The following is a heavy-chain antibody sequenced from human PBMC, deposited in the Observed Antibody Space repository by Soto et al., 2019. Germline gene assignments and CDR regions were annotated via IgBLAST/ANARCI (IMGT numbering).Heavy chain of an antibody. V-gene: IGHV3-74*01. D-gene: IGHD3-22*01. CDR1: GFTFSSYW. J-gene: IGHJ4*02. Sequence: GGSLRLSCEASGFTFSSYWMHWVRQAPGKGLVWVSRINSDGSSTSYADSVKGRYTISRDNAKNTLYLQMNSLRAEDTAVYYCARGPAAYYYDSSGYEGDYWGQGTLVTVSS. CDR2: INSDGSST. CDR3: ARGPAAYYYDSSGYEGDY.